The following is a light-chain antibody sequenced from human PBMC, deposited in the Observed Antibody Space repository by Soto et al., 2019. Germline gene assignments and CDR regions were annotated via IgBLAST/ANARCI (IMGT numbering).Light chain of an antibody. Sequence: ELTQPPSVSVAPGKTARLTCGGNNIGSKSVHWYQQKPGQAPVLVIYYDSDRPSGIPERFSGSNSGNTATLTISRVEAGDEADYYCQVWDSSSDHVVFGGGTKLTVL. J-gene: IGLJ2*01. CDR3: QVWDSSSDHVV. V-gene: IGLV3-21*04. CDR2: YDS. CDR1: NIGSKS.